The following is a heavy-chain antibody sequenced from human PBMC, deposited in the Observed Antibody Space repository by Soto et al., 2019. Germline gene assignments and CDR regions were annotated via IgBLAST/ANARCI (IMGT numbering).Heavy chain of an antibody. Sequence: EVQLLESGGGLVQPGGSLRLSCAASGFTFSSYAMSWVRQAPGKGLEWVSAISGSGGSTYYADSVKGRFTISRDNSQNKLYLQMNSLRAEDTAVYYCAKDRGFSDDYSNLDYWGQGTLVTVSS. D-gene: IGHD4-4*01. J-gene: IGHJ4*02. CDR2: ISGSGGST. V-gene: IGHV3-23*01. CDR1: GFTFSSYA. CDR3: AKDRGFSDDYSNLDY.